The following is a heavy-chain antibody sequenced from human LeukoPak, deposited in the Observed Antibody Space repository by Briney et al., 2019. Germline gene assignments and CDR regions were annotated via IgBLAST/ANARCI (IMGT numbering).Heavy chain of an antibody. D-gene: IGHD4-23*01. J-gene: IGHJ3*02. V-gene: IGHV4-39*01. Sequence: SETLXXTCTVSGGSISSDNYYWGWIRQPPGKGLEWLGSIYYSGSTYYNPSLKSRVTISVVKSKKQCSQKQSSVTAADTAVYYCARHMVPYGGKPSDAFDIWGQGTMVTVSS. CDR1: GGSISSDNYY. CDR3: ARHMVPYGGKPSDAFDI. CDR2: IYYSGST.